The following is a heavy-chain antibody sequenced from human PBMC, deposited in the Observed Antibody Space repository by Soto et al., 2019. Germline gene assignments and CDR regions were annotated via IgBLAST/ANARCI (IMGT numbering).Heavy chain of an antibody. CDR2: IIPIFGTA. D-gene: IGHD6-19*01. CDR3: AKVRYSSPMGYYYGMDV. V-gene: IGHV1-69*01. Sequence: QAQLEQSGGEVKKPGSSVKVSCKASRVAFSKFIVTWVRQAPGLGLEWVGGIIPIFGTANYAQKFQGRVTITAEESMSTSYMEVNNLRSEDTAVYYCAKVRYSSPMGYYYGMDVWGQGTTVTVSS. CDR1: RVAFSKFI. J-gene: IGHJ6*02.